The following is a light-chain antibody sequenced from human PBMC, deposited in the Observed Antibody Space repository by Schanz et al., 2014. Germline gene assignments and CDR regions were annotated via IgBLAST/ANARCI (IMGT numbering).Light chain of an antibody. Sequence: QSALTQPASVSGSPGQSITISCTGTSSDVGGYNYVSWYQQNPGKAPKFIIYDVNNRPSGVSNRFSGSKSGNTASLTISGLQAEDEADYYCCSYAGSYTVVFGGGTKLTVL. J-gene: IGLJ2*01. CDR2: DVN. CDR3: CSYAGSYTVV. V-gene: IGLV2-14*01. CDR1: SSDVGGYNY.